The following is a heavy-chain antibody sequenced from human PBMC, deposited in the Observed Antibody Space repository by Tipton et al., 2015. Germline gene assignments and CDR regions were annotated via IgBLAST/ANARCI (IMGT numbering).Heavy chain of an antibody. V-gene: IGHV4-39*07. Sequence: TLSLTCTVSGFSISTSTYYWGWIRQPPGKGLEWIGSIYYSGSTHYNPSLKSRLTISVDTSKNQFSLKLTSVTAADTAVYYCARGQRGYPYWGQGTLVTVSS. J-gene: IGHJ4*02. CDR1: GFSISTSTYY. CDR2: IYYSGST. CDR3: ARGQRGYPY. D-gene: IGHD5-18*01.